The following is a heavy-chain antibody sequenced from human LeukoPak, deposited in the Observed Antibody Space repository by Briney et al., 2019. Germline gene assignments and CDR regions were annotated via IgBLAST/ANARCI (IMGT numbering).Heavy chain of an antibody. J-gene: IGHJ4*02. CDR2: IYTGDSDT. CDR3: ARHGGYDVWTYSQRAFDN. Sequence: GASLQISCKGSGSTFSSYWIGWVRPMPGKGLQWLGIIYTGDSDTRYNPSFQGQVTISADKSTTPAYLEWSSLKASDTAMYYCARHGGYDVWTYSQRAFDNWGQGTLVTVSS. CDR1: GSTFSSYW. D-gene: IGHD3/OR15-3a*01. V-gene: IGHV5-51*01.